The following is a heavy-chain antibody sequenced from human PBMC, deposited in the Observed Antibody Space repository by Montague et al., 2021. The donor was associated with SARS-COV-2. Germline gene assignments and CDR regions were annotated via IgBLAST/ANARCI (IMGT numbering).Heavy chain of an antibody. CDR1: GFTFDDYG. D-gene: IGHD3-10*01. Sequence: SLRLSCAASGFTFDDYGMTWVRQAPGKGLEWVSEIIYNGGSAAYADSVKGRFTISRDNAKSSLYLQMNSLRAEDTAFYYCATGLSMAEDRYLDLWGRGTLVTVPS. J-gene: IGHJ2*01. CDR3: ATGLSMAEDRYLDL. CDR2: IIYNGGSA. V-gene: IGHV3-20*04.